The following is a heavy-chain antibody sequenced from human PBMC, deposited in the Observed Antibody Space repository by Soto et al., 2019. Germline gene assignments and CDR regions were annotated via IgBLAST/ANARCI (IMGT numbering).Heavy chain of an antibody. D-gene: IGHD2-21*01. CDR2: ISGSGGST. J-gene: IGHJ4*02. Sequence: EVQLLESGGGLVQPGGSLRLSCAASGFTFSSYAMSWGRQATGKGLEWVSAISGSGGSTYYADSVKGRFTISRDNSKNTLYLQMNSLRAEDTAVYYCEKDGGDGGYDYWGQGTLVTVSS. V-gene: IGHV3-23*01. CDR3: EKDGGDGGYDY. CDR1: GFTFSSYA.